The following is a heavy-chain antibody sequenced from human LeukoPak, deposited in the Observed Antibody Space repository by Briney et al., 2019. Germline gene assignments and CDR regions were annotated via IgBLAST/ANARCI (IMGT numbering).Heavy chain of an antibody. CDR2: IYHSGST. D-gene: IGHD4-11*01. CDR1: GYSISSGYY. Sequence: SETLSLTCAVSGYSISSGYYWGWIRQPPGKGLEWIGSIYHSGSTYYNPSLKSRVTISVDTSKNQFSQKLSSVTAADTAVYYCARAYSKLDYWGQGTLVTVSS. CDR3: ARAYSKLDY. V-gene: IGHV4-38-2*01. J-gene: IGHJ4*02.